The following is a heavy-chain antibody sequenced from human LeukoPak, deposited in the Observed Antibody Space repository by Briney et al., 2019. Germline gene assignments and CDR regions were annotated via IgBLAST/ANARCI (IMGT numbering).Heavy chain of an antibody. CDR2: IWYDGSSK. CDR3: ARPTPGYSSGWYIAEYFQH. J-gene: IGHJ1*01. V-gene: IGHV3-33*01. D-gene: IGHD6-19*01. CDR1: GFTFSTYG. Sequence: PGGSLRLSCAASGFTFSTYGMHWVRQAPGKGLEWVAVIWYDGSSKYYADSVKGRFTISRDNSKNTLYLQMNSLRAEDTAVYYCARPTPGYSSGWYIAEYFQHWGQGTLVTVSS.